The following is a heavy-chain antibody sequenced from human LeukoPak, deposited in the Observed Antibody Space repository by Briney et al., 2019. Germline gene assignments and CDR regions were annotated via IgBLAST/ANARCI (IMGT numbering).Heavy chain of an antibody. D-gene: IGHD6-19*01. CDR2: ISGSGDST. J-gene: IGHJ4*02. CDR1: GFTFSSYA. Sequence: GGSLRLSCAASGFTFSSYAMSWVRHAPGKGLEWVSAISGSGDSTYYADSVKGRLTISRDNSKNTLYLQMNSLRAEDTAVYYCAKDMYSSGWLFDYWGQGTLVTVSS. CDR3: AKDMYSSGWLFDY. V-gene: IGHV3-23*01.